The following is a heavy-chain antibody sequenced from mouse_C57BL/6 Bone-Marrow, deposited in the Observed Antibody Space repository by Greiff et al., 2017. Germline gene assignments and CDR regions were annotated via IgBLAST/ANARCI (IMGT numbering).Heavy chain of an antibody. D-gene: IGHD2-1*01. Sequence: VKLVESGPGLVQPSQSLSITCPVSGFSLTSYGVHWVRQSPGKGLEWLGVIWSGGSTDYTAAFISRLGISKDNSKSQVFFKFNTLTAVCTTIYYCADYGNYAWFAYWGQGALVTVSA. CDR1: GFSLTSYG. J-gene: IGHJ3*01. V-gene: IGHV2-2*01. CDR2: IWSGGST. CDR3: ADYGNYAWFAY.